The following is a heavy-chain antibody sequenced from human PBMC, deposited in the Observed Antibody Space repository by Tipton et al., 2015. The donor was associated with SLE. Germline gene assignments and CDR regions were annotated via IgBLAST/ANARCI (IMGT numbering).Heavy chain of an antibody. CDR1: GGSFSGYY. V-gene: IGHV4-34*01. CDR3: ARTQYTFGGVIAPFDY. Sequence: TLSLTCAVYGGSFSGYYWSWIRQPPGKGLEWIGKINHSGSTNYNPSLKSRVTISVDTSKNQFSMKLSSVTAADTAVYYCARTQYTFGGVIAPFDYRGQGTLVTVSS. D-gene: IGHD3-16*02. J-gene: IGHJ4*02. CDR2: INHSGST.